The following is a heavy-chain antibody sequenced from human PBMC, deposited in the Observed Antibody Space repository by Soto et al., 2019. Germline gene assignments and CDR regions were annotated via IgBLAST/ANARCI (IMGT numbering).Heavy chain of an antibody. V-gene: IGHV5-10-1*04. CDR1: GYSFTSYW. CDR3: ARHLIFDKGWLRFFDY. D-gene: IGHD3-3*01. Sequence: PGESLKLSCKGSGYSFTSYWISWVRQMPGKGLEWMGRIDPSDSYTNYSPSFQGQVTISADKSINTAYLQWSSLKASDTAMYYCARHLIFDKGWLRFFDYWGQGTLVTVSS. J-gene: IGHJ4*02. CDR2: IDPSDSYT.